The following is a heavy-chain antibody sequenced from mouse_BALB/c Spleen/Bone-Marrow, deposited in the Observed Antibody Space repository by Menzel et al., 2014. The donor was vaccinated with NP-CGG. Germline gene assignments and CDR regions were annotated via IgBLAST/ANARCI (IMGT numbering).Heavy chain of an antibody. V-gene: IGHV1S56*01. D-gene: IGHD1-2*01. Sequence: VQLQQSGVELVKPGASVKLSCKASGNTFTSYDINWVRQRPEQGLEWIGWIFPGDSTTKYNEKFKGKATLSTDKSSSTVHMQLSRLTSEDSAVYFCVRSRLRDWYFDVWGVGTTVTVSS. CDR2: IFPGDSTT. J-gene: IGHJ1*01. CDR1: GNTFTSYD. CDR3: VRSRLRDWYFDV.